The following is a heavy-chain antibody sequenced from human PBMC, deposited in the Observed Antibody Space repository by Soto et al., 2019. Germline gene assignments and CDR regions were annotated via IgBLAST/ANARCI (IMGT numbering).Heavy chain of an antibody. CDR3: AKDKWSSSWYYYYGMDV. CDR2: IWYDGSNK. Sequence: PGGSLRLSCAASGFTFSSYGMHWVRQAPGKGLEWVAVIWYDGSNKYYADSVRGRFTISRDNSKNTLYLQMNSLRAEDTAVYYCAKDKWSSSWYYYYGMDVWGQGTTVTVSS. J-gene: IGHJ6*02. CDR1: GFTFSSYG. D-gene: IGHD6-13*01. V-gene: IGHV3-30*02.